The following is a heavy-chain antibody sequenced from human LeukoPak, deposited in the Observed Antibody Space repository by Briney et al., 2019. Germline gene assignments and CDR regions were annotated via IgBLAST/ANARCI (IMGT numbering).Heavy chain of an antibody. CDR1: GGSFSGYY. Sequence: SETLSLTCAVYGGSFSGYYWSWIRQPPGKGLEWIGEINHSGSTNYNPSLKSRVTISVDTSKNQFSLNLTSVTAADTAVYYCARRGSSSSLDFWGQGTLVIVSS. J-gene: IGHJ4*02. CDR2: INHSGST. D-gene: IGHD6-6*01. V-gene: IGHV4-34*01. CDR3: ARRGSSSSLDF.